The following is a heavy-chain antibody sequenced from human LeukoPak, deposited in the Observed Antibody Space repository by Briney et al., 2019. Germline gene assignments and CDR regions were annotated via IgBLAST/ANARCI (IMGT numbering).Heavy chain of an antibody. CDR2: INHSGST. J-gene: IGHJ6*02. D-gene: IGHD6-13*01. CDR1: GGSFSGYY. Sequence: SETLSLTCAVYGGSFSGYYWSWIRQPPGKGLEWIGEINHSGSTNYNPSLKSRVTISVDTSKNQFSLKLSSVTAADTAVYYCARLGIVRQLDFYYYGMDVWGQGTTVTVSS. V-gene: IGHV4-34*01. CDR3: ARLGIVRQLDFYYYGMDV.